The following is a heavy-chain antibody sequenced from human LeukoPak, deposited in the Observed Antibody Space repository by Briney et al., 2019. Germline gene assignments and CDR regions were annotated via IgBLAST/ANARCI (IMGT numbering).Heavy chain of an antibody. Sequence: SVKVSCKASGGTFSSYAISWVRQAPGQGLEWMGGIIPIFGTANYAQKFQGRVTITADESTSTAYIELSSLRSEDTAVYYCARGGRRGAVDTAMVTPWGQGTLVTVSS. V-gene: IGHV1-69*13. J-gene: IGHJ5*02. CDR2: IIPIFGTA. CDR3: ARGGRRGAVDTAMVTP. CDR1: GGTFSSYA. D-gene: IGHD5-18*01.